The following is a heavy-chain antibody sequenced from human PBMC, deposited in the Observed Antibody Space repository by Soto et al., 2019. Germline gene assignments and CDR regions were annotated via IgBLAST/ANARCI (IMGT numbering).Heavy chain of an antibody. J-gene: IGHJ5*02. Sequence: QVQVFQSGAEVKKPGSSVRVSCKVSGGTLNSQSITWVRQAPGQGLEWMGGIIPMFGTPTDAQKFRGRVTISADTSTSTVYLEVRRLSSQDTAVYYCATSLAARRKPYNWLDAWGQGTLVTVSS. CDR2: IIPMFGTP. CDR3: ATSLAARRKPYNWLDA. V-gene: IGHV1-69*06. CDR1: GGTLNSQS. D-gene: IGHD6-6*01.